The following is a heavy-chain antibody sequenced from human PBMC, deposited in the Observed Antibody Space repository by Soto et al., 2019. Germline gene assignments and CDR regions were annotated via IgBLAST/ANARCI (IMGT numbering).Heavy chain of an antibody. CDR2: IYHSGST. CDR3: ARDLREGGYYDSSGFH. CDR1: GGSISSSNW. V-gene: IGHV4-4*02. J-gene: IGHJ4*02. D-gene: IGHD3-22*01. Sequence: QVQLQESGPGLVKPSGTLSLTCAVSGGSISSSNWWSWVSQPPGKGLEWIGEIYHSGSTNYNPSLKSRVTISVDKSKNLFSLKLSSVTAADTAVYYCARDLREGGYYDSSGFHWGQGTLVTVSS.